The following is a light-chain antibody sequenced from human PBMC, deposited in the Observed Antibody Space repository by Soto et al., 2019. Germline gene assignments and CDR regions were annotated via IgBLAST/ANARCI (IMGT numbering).Light chain of an antibody. J-gene: IGKJ1*01. V-gene: IGKV1-9*01. CDR3: QQLNNYPRT. CDR1: QGISTY. CDR2: AAS. Sequence: IQLTQSPSSLSASLQDRVTITCRASQGISTYLAWYQQKPGKAPNLLIYAASTLLSGVPSRFSGSGSGTDFTLTISRLQPEDFATYYCQQLNNYPRTFGQGTKVDIK.